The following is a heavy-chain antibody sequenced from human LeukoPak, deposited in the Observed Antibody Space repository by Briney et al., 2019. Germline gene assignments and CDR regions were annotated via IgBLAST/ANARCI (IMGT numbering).Heavy chain of an antibody. CDR2: IISRSDYI. Sequence: GGSLRLSYTASGFTFSRYTMHWVRQAPGKGLEWVSSIISRSDYIYDADSVKGRFTISRDNAKNSLYLQMNSLRAEDTAVYYCAREGSGLGYFDYWGQGTLVTVSS. V-gene: IGHV3-21*01. J-gene: IGHJ4*02. CDR3: AREGSGLGYFDY. D-gene: IGHD3-3*01. CDR1: GFTFSRYT.